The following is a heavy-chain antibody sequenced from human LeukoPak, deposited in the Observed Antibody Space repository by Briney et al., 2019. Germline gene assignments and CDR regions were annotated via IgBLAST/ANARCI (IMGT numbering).Heavy chain of an antibody. CDR3: ARARPAWAAAFDY. CDR1: GGSFSGYY. V-gene: IGHV4-34*01. Sequence: PSETLSLTCAVYGGSFSGYYWSWIRQPPGKGLEWIGEINHSGSTNYNPSPKSRVTISVDTSKNQFSLKLSSVTAADTAVYYCARARPAWAAAFDYWGQGTLVTVSS. CDR2: INHSGST. J-gene: IGHJ4*02. D-gene: IGHD6-13*01.